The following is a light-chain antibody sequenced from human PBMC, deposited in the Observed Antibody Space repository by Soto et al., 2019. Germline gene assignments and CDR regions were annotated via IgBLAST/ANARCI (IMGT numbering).Light chain of an antibody. V-gene: IGKV3D-15*01. Sequence: IVLTQSPVTLSVSPGESVTLSCKTSQSVTNRLAWYQQMPGRAPRLLIFGASTRATDIPDRFTGSGSGTDFTLTISSLQSADFAVYYCQQYNRWPPWTFGQGTKV. CDR2: GAS. CDR3: QQYNRWPPWT. J-gene: IGKJ1*01. CDR1: QSVTNR.